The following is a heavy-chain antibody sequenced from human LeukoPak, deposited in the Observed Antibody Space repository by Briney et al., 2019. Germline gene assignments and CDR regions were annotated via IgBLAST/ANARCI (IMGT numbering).Heavy chain of an antibody. D-gene: IGHD3-9*01. CDR1: GFTFSSYA. V-gene: IGHV3-23*01. J-gene: IGHJ4*02. Sequence: GGSLRLSCAASGFTFSSYAMSWVRQAPGKGLEWVSAISGSGGSTYYADSVKGRFTISRDNSKNTLYLQMNSLRAEDTAVYYCAKDWGNYDILTGSDYWGQGTLVTVSS. CDR2: ISGSGGST. CDR3: AKDWGNYDILTGSDY.